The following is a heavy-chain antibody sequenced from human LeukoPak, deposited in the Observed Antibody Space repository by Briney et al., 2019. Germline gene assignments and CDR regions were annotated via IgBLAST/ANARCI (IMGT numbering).Heavy chain of an antibody. Sequence: PGGSLRLPCAASGFTFSSYSMNWVRQAPGKGLEWVSYISSSSSTIYYADSVKGRFTISRDNAKNSLYLQMNSLRAEDTAVYYCARDDTGIAVAAIWGQGTLVTVSS. V-gene: IGHV3-48*01. D-gene: IGHD6-19*01. CDR3: ARDDTGIAVAAI. CDR1: GFTFSSYS. CDR2: ISSSSSTI. J-gene: IGHJ4*02.